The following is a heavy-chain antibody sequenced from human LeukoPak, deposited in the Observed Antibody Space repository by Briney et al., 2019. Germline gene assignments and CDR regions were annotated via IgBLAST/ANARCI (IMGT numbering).Heavy chain of an antibody. CDR2: ISSGGGST. V-gene: IGHV3-23*01. D-gene: IGHD5-18*01. CDR3: AKGEWIQFQLYYFDY. CDR1: GFTFSSYA. J-gene: IGHJ4*02. Sequence: GGSLRLSCAASGFTFSSYAMSWVRQAPGKGLEWVSAISSGGGSTYYADSVKGRFTISRDNSKNTLYLQMNSLRAEDTAVYYCAKGEWIQFQLYYFDYWGQGTLVTVSS.